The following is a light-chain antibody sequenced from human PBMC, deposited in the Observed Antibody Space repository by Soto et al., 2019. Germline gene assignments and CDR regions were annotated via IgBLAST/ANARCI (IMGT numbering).Light chain of an antibody. V-gene: IGKV3-20*01. Sequence: EIVLTQFPGALSLSLGEGATLSCRASQRVSSDSLAWYRQKLGQAPRLLIFVVSKRATGVPDRFSGGGSGTDFTLTISRLEPQDSAVYYCQQYGTTPPTFGQGTRLEIQ. J-gene: IGKJ2*01. CDR1: QRVSSDS. CDR2: VVS. CDR3: QQYGTTPPT.